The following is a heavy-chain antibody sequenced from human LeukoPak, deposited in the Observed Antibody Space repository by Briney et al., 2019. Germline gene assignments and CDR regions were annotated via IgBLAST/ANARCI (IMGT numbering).Heavy chain of an antibody. Sequence: GGSLRLSCAASGFTFSNYAMSWVRQAPGKGLEWVSAISGSGGSTYYADSVKGRFTISRDNSMNTLYLQMNSLRGEDTAVYYCAKRPTTSYLDYWGQGTLVTVSS. CDR2: ISGSGGST. V-gene: IGHV3-23*01. D-gene: IGHD4-17*01. CDR1: GFTFSNYA. CDR3: AKRPTTSYLDY. J-gene: IGHJ4*02.